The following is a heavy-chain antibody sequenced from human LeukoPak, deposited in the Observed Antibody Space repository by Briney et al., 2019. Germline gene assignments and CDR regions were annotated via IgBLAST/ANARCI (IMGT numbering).Heavy chain of an antibody. V-gene: IGHV3-30*02. J-gene: IGHJ6*03. D-gene: IGHD4-11*01. Sequence: GGSLRLSCAASGFTFSSYGMHWVRQAPGKGLEWVAFIRYDGSNKYYADSVKGRFTISRDNSKNTLYLQMNSLRAEDTAVYYCAKSRALMTTVEHYNYYYYYMDVWGKGTTVTVSS. CDR1: GFTFSSYG. CDR2: IRYDGSNK. CDR3: AKSRALMTTVEHYNYYYYYMDV.